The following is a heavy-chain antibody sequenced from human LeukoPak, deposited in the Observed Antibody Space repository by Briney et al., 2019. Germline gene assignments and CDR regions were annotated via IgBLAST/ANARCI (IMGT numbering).Heavy chain of an antibody. CDR3: AKVLGSRIAVSDPFDY. J-gene: IGHJ4*02. Sequence: EGSLRLSCAASGLTFSSYEMNWVRQAPGKGLEWVSYISSSGSTIYHADSVKGRFTISRDNAKNSLYLQMSSLRVEDTAIYYCAKVLGSRIAVSDPFDYWGQGTLVTVSS. CDR1: GLTFSSYE. V-gene: IGHV3-48*03. D-gene: IGHD2-21*01. CDR2: ISSSGSTI.